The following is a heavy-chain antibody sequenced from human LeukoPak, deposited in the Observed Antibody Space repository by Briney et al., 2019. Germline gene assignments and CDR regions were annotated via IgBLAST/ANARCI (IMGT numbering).Heavy chain of an antibody. CDR3: ARERETGLCDY. V-gene: IGHV5-51*01. Sequence: GQSRKISCKGSGYSFTSYWIGWVRQMPGKGLEWMGIIYPGDSDTRYSPSFQGQVTISAAKSITTAYLQWSSPEAAPTAMHYFARERETGLCDYWGQGTLVSVFS. CDR1: GYSFTSYW. J-gene: IGHJ4*02. CDR2: IYPGDSDT.